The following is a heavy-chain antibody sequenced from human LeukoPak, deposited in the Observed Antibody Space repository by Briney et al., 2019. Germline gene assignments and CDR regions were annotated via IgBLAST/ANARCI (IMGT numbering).Heavy chain of an antibody. CDR1: GGSISSSSYY. J-gene: IGHJ5*02. CDR2: IYYSGST. Sequence: PSETLSLTCTVSGGSISSSSYYWGWIRQPPGKGLEWIGSIYYSGSTYYNPYLKSRVTISVATSKNQFSLKLSSVTAADPAVYYCARDPYSGSYPWFDPWGQGTLVTVSS. CDR3: ARDPYSGSYPWFDP. D-gene: IGHD1-26*01. V-gene: IGHV4-39*07.